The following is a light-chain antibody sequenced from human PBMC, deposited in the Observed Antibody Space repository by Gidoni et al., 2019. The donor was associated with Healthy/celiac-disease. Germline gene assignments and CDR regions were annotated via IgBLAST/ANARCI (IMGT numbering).Light chain of an antibody. CDR1: NIGSKS. J-gene: IGLJ3*02. CDR3: QVWDSSSDHWV. CDR2: DDS. Sequence: SYVLTQPPSVSVAPGQTARITCGGNNIGSKSGHWHQQKPGQAPVLVVYDDSYRPSGIPERFSGSNSGNTATLTISRVEAGDEADYYCQVWDSSSDHWVFGGGTKLTVL. V-gene: IGLV3-21*02.